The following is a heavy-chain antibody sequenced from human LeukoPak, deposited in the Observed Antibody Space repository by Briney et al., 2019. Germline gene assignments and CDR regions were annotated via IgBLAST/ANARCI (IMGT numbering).Heavy chain of an antibody. CDR3: AKGGIVGAPPHFDY. D-gene: IGHD1-26*01. CDR2: INSDGKST. Sequence: GGSLRLSCAASGFTFSSYWMHWVRQGPGEGLVWVSRINSDGKSTSYAASVKGRFTISRDNAKNTLYLQMNSLRAEDTAVYSCAKGGIVGAPPHFDYWGQGTLVTVSS. CDR1: GFTFSSYW. V-gene: IGHV3-74*01. J-gene: IGHJ4*02.